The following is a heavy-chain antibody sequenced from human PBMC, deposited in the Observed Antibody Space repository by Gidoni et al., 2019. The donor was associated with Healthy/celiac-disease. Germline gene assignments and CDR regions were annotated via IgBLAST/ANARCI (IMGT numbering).Heavy chain of an antibody. V-gene: IGHV3-21*01. D-gene: IGHD2-8*01. CDR3: ARDSLYLYGMDV. CDR1: GFPFSSDS. CDR2: IISSRSYI. Sequence: EVQLVESGGGLVKHGGSLRLSCSASGFPFSSDSMNWVRQAQGKGLEWVCAIISSRSYIDDAESVKGRFTISRDNAKNSLYLQMNSLSAEDTAVYYCARDSLYLYGMDVWGQGTTVTVSS. J-gene: IGHJ6*02.